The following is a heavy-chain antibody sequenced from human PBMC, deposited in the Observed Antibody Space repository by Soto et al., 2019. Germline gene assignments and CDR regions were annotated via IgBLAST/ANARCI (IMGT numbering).Heavy chain of an antibody. V-gene: IGHV2-5*02. J-gene: IGHJ4*02. Sequence: QITLKESGPTLVKPTQTLTLTCTFSGFSLSATAVGVGWIRQPPGKALEWLALIYWDDDKRYSPSLKSRLTITKDTSKNQVVLTMTNMDPVDTATYYCAHYRYYFDYWGQGTLVAVSS. CDR3: AHYRYYFDY. CDR1: GFSLSATAVG. CDR2: IYWDDDK. D-gene: IGHD3-16*02.